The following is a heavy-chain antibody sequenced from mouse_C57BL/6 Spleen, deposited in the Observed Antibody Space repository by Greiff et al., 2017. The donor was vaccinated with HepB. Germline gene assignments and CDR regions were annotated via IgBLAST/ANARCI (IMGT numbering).Heavy chain of an antibody. CDR2: ISNLAYSI. V-gene: IGHV5-15*01. D-gene: IGHD4-1*01. CDR1: GFTFSDYG. Sequence: EVKLMESGGGLVQPGGSLKLSCAASGFTFSDYGMAWVRQAPRKGPEWVAFISNLAYSIYYADTVTGRFTISRENAKNTLYLEMSSLRSEDTAMYYCARRAGTRGYYYAMDYWGQGTSVTVSS. CDR3: ARRAGTRGYYYAMDY. J-gene: IGHJ4*01.